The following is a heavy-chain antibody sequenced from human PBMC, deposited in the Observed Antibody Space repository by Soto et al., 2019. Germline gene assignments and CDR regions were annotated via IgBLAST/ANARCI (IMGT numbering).Heavy chain of an antibody. CDR2: TRGSGGDT. J-gene: IGHJ4*02. CDR1: GFTFSFCA. Sequence: EVQLLESGGGLVQPGGSLRLSCAASGFTFSFCAMNWVRQAPGKGLEWVSSTRGSGGDTYYADSVRGRFTISRDNSKNTLYLQMNSLRVEDTAVCYCVKGHSHSYYYFDYWGQGTLVTVSS. CDR3: VKGHSHSYYYFDY. V-gene: IGHV3-23*01. D-gene: IGHD1-26*01.